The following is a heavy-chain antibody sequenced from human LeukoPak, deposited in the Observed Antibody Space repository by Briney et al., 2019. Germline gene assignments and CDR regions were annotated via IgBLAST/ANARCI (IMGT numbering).Heavy chain of an antibody. CDR2: IGGNGGSA. Sequence: GGSLRLSCSASGFTFSNYVMHWVRQAPGKGLEHVSTIGGNGGSAYYADSVKGRFTISRDNSKNTLYLQMSSLRAEDTAVYYCVKDSYGVDVWGQGTTVAVSS. CDR3: VKDSYGVDV. J-gene: IGHJ6*02. CDR1: GFTFSNYV. V-gene: IGHV3-64D*06.